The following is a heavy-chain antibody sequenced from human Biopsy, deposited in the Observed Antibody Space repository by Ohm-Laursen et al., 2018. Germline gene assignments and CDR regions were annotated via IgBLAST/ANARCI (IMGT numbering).Heavy chain of an antibody. Sequence: SVKVSCKAPGGTFSNYGVNWVRQAPGQGLEWLGGNIPILGTGNYAQKFQDRVTLAADTSTSTATMELRSLRSDDTAVYYCATKLTGYFHHWGQGTLVIVSS. D-gene: IGHD3-9*01. CDR3: ATKLTGYFHH. CDR2: NIPILGTG. CDR1: GGTFSNYG. J-gene: IGHJ1*01. V-gene: IGHV1-69*06.